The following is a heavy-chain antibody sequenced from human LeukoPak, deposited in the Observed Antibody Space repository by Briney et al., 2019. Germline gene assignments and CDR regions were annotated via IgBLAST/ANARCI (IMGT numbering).Heavy chain of an antibody. Sequence: SETLSLTCTVSGGSISSSSYYWGWIRQPPGKGLEWIGSIYYSGSTYYNPSLKSRVTISVDTSKNQFSLKLSSVTAADTAVYYCARVDSSGLASYYFDYWGQGTLVTVPS. CDR2: IYYSGST. J-gene: IGHJ4*02. D-gene: IGHD6-19*01. CDR1: GGSISSSSYY. CDR3: ARVDSSGLASYYFDY. V-gene: IGHV4-39*01.